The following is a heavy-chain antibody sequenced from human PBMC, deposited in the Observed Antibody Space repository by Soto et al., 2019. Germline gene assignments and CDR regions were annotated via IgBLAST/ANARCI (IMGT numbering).Heavy chain of an antibody. Sequence: GGSLRLSCAASGFTFSSYSMSWVRQAPGKGLEWVSYISSGSSTIYYADSVKGRFTISRDNAKNSLYLQMNSLRAEDTAVYYCARTPVFGVVSDAFDIWGQGTMVTVSS. J-gene: IGHJ3*02. CDR1: GFTFSSYS. D-gene: IGHD3-3*01. V-gene: IGHV3-48*01. CDR3: ARTPVFGVVSDAFDI. CDR2: ISSGSSTI.